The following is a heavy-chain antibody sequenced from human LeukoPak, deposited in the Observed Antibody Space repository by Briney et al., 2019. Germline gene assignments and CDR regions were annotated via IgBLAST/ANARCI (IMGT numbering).Heavy chain of an antibody. CDR1: GFTFSSYA. V-gene: IGHV3-30*04. CDR3: AKDHSSGWHDY. CDR2: ISYDGSNK. D-gene: IGHD6-19*01. J-gene: IGHJ4*02. Sequence: GGSLRLSCAASGFTFSSYAMHWVRQAPGKGLEWAAVISYDGSNKYYADSVKGRFTISRDNSKNTLYLQMNSLRAEDTAVYYCAKDHSSGWHDYWGQGTLVTVSS.